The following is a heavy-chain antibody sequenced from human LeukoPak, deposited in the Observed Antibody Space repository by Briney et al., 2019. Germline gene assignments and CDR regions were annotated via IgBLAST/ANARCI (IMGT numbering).Heavy chain of an antibody. CDR1: GVPIGSYS. Sequence: PSETLSLTCTVSGVPIGSYSWTWVRQSPGKGLEWIASIYKTGTTKYNPSLKSRDTISPGASNQQGWSLRLSSVTAADTAVYFCARFTAFNYYYAMDVWGQGTTVIV. V-gene: IGHV4-59*13. CDR3: ARFTAFNYYYAMDV. D-gene: IGHD3-3*02. J-gene: IGHJ6*01. CDR2: IYKTGTT.